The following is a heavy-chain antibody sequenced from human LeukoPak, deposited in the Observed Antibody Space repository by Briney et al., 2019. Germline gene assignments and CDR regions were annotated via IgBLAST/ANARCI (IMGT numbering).Heavy chain of an antibody. CDR1: GYTFTGYY. D-gene: IGHD3-10*01. Sequence: ASVKVSCKASGYTFTGYYMHWVRQAPGQGLEWMGRINPNSGGTNYAQKFQGRVTMTRDTSISTAYMELRSLRSDDTAVYHCARGVSMSPGLLWFGEYWGFDYWGQGTLVTVSS. J-gene: IGHJ4*02. V-gene: IGHV1-2*06. CDR3: ARGVSMSPGLLWFGEYWGFDY. CDR2: INPNSGGT.